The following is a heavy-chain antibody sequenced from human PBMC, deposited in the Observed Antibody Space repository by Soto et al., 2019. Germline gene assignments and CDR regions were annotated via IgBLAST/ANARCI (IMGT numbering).Heavy chain of an antibody. J-gene: IGHJ5*02. CDR1: GGSISSGGYY. V-gene: IGHV4-31*03. CDR3: ARSARKNWFDP. CDR2: IYYSGST. Sequence: SETLSLTCTVSGGSISSGGYYWSWIRQHPGKGLEWIGYIYYSGSTYYNPSLKSRVTISVDTSKIQFSLKLSSVTAADTAVYYCARSARKNWFDPWGQGTLVTVSS.